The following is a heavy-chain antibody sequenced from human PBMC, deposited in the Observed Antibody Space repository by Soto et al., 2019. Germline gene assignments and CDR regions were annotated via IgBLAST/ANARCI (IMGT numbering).Heavy chain of an antibody. CDR3: ARGIGIVATIPFDY. CDR1: GGSFSGYY. V-gene: IGHV4-34*01. CDR2: INHSGST. J-gene: IGHJ4*02. Sequence: PSETLSLTCAVYGGSFSGYYWSWIRQPPGKGLEWIGEINHSGSTNYNPSLKSRVTISVDTSKNQFSLKLSSVTAADTAVYYCARGIGIVATIPFDYWGQGTLVTVSS. D-gene: IGHD5-12*01.